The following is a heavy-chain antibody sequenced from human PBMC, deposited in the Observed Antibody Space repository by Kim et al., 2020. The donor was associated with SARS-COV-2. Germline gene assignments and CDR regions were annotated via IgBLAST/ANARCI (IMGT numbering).Heavy chain of an antibody. CDR1: GGSVSSGSYY. V-gene: IGHV4-61*01. CDR2: IYYSGST. Sequence: SETLSLTCTVSGGSVSSGSYYWSWIRQPPGKGLEWIGYIYYSGSTNYNPSLKSRVTISVDTSKNQFSLKLSSVTAADTAVYYCARDHYWNPYWFDPWGQGTLVTVSS. CDR3: ARDHYWNPYWFDP. D-gene: IGHD1-1*01. J-gene: IGHJ5*02.